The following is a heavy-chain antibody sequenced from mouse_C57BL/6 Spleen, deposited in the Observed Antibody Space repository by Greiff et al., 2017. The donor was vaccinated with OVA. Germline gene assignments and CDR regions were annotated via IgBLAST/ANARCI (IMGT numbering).Heavy chain of an antibody. V-gene: IGHV5-17*01. CDR1: GFTFSDYG. J-gene: IGHJ1*03. CDR2: ISSGSSTI. D-gene: IGHD1-2*01. CDR3: ARGETTASHWYFDV. Sequence: EVKVVESGGGLVKPGGSLKLSCAASGFTFSDYGMHWVRQAPEKGLEWVAYISSGSSTIYYADTVKGRFTISRDNAKNTLFLQMTSLRSEDTAMYYCARGETTASHWYFDVWGTGTTVTVSS.